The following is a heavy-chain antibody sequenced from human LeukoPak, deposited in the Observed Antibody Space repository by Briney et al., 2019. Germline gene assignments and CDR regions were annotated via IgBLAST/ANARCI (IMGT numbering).Heavy chain of an antibody. CDR2: ISSSSSYI. D-gene: IGHD3-10*01. CDR1: GFTFSSYS. J-gene: IGHJ4*02. CDR3: ARELASMVREYYFDY. V-gene: IGHV3-21*01. Sequence: GGSLRLSCAASGFTFSSYSMNWVRQAPGKGLEWVSSISSSSSYIYYADSVKGRFTISRDNAKNSLYLQMNSLRAEDTAVYYCARELASMVREYYFDYWGQGTLVTVSS.